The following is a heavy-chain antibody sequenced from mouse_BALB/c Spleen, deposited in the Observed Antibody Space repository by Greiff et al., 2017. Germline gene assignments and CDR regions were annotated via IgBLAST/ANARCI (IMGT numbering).Heavy chain of an antibody. CDR2: ISTYYGDA. CDR1: GYTFTDYA. V-gene: IGHV1S137*01. D-gene: IGHD2-1*01. CDR3: ARSPGNRGGYAMDY. J-gene: IGHJ4*01. Sequence: VQVVESGAELVRPGVSVKISCKGSGYTFTDYAMHWVKQSHAKSLEWIGVISTYYGDASYNQKFKGKATMTVDKSSSTAYMELARLTSEDSAIYYCARSPGNRGGYAMDYWGQGTSVTVSS.